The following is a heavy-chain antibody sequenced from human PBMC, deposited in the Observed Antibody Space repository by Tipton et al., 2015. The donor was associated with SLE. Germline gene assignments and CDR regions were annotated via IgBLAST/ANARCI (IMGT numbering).Heavy chain of an antibody. CDR2: IKSKTDGGTI. CDR1: GITFTNAW. Sequence: SLRLSCAASGITFTNAWMTWVRQAPGKGLEWVGRIKSKTDGGTIDYAAPVKGRFIISRDDSKNTLYLQMNSLKTEDTAVYYCATATGYCSGDTCPRGTYYFGMDVWGQGTTVTVFS. CDR3: ATATGYCSGDTCPRGTYYFGMDV. V-gene: IGHV3-15*01. D-gene: IGHD2-15*01. J-gene: IGHJ6*02.